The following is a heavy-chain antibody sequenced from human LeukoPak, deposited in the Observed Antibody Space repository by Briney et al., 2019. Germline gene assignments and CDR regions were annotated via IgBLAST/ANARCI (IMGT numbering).Heavy chain of an antibody. CDR1: GDRFTSYW. CDR2: IYPGDSDT. D-gene: IGHD1-26*01. Sequence: GESLKISCKGSGDRFTSYWIGWVRQMPGKGLEWMGNIYPGDSDTRYSPSFQGQPTISADQPTRTPSRRGRSLTPTHPASTLCATPSGSYPSDAFDIWGQGTMVTVSS. CDR3: ATPSGSYPSDAFDI. V-gene: IGHV5-51*04. J-gene: IGHJ3*02.